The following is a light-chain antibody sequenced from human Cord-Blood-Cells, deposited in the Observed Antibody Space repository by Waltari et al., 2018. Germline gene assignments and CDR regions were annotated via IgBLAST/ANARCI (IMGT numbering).Light chain of an antibody. CDR3: QQSYSTQFT. J-gene: IGKJ3*01. CDR2: AAS. CDR1: QSISSY. V-gene: IGKV1-39*01. Sequence: DIQMTQSPSSLSAPVGESVTITCRASQSISSYLNWYQQKPGKAPKLLIYAASSLQSGVPSRFSGSGSGTDFTLTISSLQPEDFATYYCQQSYSTQFTFGPGTKVDIK.